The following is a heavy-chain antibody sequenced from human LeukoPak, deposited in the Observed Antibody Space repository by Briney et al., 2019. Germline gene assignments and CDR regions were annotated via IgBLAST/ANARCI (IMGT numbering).Heavy chain of an antibody. Sequence: PSETLSLTCAVYGGSFSGYYWSWIRQPPGKGLEWIGEINHSGSTNYNPSLKSRVTISVDTSKNQFSLKLSSVPAADTAVYYCARLLRLGYCSSTSCYGGYSYGTGGYYYYYMDVWGKGTTVTVSS. CDR3: ARLLRLGYCSSTSCYGGYSYGTGGYYYYYMDV. J-gene: IGHJ6*03. CDR1: GGSFSGYY. D-gene: IGHD2-2*01. CDR2: INHSGST. V-gene: IGHV4-34*01.